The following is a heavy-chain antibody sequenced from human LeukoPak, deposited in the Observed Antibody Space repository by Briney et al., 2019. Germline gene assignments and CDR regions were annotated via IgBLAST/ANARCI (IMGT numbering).Heavy chain of an antibody. CDR1: GYTFTSYY. D-gene: IGHD2-21*01. Sequence: GSVKLSCKASGYTFTSYYMHWVRQAPGQGLEWVGIINPSGGSTSYAQKFQGRVTMTRDSSTSTVYMELSSLRSEDTAVYYCARVAVIAITDYFDYWGQGTLVTLSS. CDR3: ARVAVIAITDYFDY. V-gene: IGHV1-46*03. J-gene: IGHJ4*02. CDR2: INPSGGST.